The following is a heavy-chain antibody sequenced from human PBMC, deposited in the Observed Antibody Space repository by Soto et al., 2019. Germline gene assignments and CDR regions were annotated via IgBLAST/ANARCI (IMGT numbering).Heavy chain of an antibody. CDR3: ARSRLRTVTTFQH. CDR1: GGSISSGGYY. CDR2: IYYSGST. V-gene: IGHV4-31*03. Sequence: SETLSLTCTVSGGSISSGGYYWSWIRQHPGKGLEWIGYIYYSGSTYYNPSLKSRVTITVDTSKNQFSLKLSSVTAADTAVYYCARSRLRTVTTFQHWGQGTLVIVSS. J-gene: IGHJ1*01. D-gene: IGHD4-17*01.